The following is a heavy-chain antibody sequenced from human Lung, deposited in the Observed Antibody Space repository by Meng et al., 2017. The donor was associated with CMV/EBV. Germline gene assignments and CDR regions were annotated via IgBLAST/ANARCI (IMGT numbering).Heavy chain of an antibody. CDR2: TYYKTKWNH. V-gene: IGHV6-1*01. CDR3: ARVFGDITDYVFDY. D-gene: IGHD2-15*01. J-gene: IGHJ4*02. Sequence: SXTXSLXCAISGDSVSSNSATWNWIRQSPSRGLEWLARTYYKTKWNHDYAVSVKSRISFNPDTSKNQFSLQLSSVTPEDTAVYYCARVFGDITDYVFDYXGQGTLVTVSS. CDR1: GDSVSSNSAT.